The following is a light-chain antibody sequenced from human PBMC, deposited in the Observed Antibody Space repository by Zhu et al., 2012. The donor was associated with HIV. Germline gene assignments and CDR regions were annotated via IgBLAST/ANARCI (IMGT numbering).Light chain of an antibody. J-gene: IGKJ2*01. CDR3: LQXYSYPYT. CDR1: QGISSH. Sequence: AIQMTQSPSSLSTSVGDRVTITCRASQGISSHLGWYQQKPGKAPKLLIYDASTLQSGVPSRFSGSRSGADFTLTISSLQPEDFAFYYCLQXYSYPYTFGQGTKLEIK. CDR2: DAS. V-gene: IGKV1-6*01.